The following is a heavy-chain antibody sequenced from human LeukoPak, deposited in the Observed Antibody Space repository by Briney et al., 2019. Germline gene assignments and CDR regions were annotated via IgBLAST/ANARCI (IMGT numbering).Heavy chain of an antibody. CDR3: ARSGPSVLWSKSFDY. CDR1: GFSVSTFY. CDR2: LYTAGPT. J-gene: IGHJ4*02. V-gene: IGHV3-66*01. D-gene: IGHD3-10*01. Sequence: GGSLRLSCAASGFSVSTFYMSWVRQAPGKGLEWVSVLYTAGPTYYADSVQGRFTISRDNSKNTLFLQMDNLRADDTATYYCARSGPSVLWSKSFDYWGQGALVTVSS.